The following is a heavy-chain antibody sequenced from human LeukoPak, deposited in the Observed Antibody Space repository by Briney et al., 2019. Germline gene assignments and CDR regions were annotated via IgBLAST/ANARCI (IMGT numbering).Heavy chain of an antibody. CDR3: ARDFSDSSGYYYYFDY. CDR2: ISSSSSYI. CDR1: GFTFSSYS. D-gene: IGHD3-22*01. Sequence: GGSLRLSCAASGFTFSSYSMNWVRQAPGKGLEWVSSISSSSSYIYFADSVKGRFTISRDNAKNSLYLQMNSLGAEDTAVYYCARDFSDSSGYYYYFDYWGQGTLVTVSS. J-gene: IGHJ4*02. V-gene: IGHV3-21*01.